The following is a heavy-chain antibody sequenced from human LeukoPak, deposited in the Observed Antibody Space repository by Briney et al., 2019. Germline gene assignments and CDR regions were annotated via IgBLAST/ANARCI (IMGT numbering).Heavy chain of an antibody. J-gene: IGHJ4*02. CDR3: ARGGILTGYYADY. CDR1: GYTFTSYD. D-gene: IGHD3-9*01. CDR2: MNPNSGNT. V-gene: IGHV1-8*03. Sequence: GASVKVSCKASGYTFTSYDINWVRQATGQRLEWMGWMNPNSGNTGYAQKFQGRVTITRNTSISTAYMELSSLRSEDTAVYYCARGGILTGYYADYLGQGTLVTVSS.